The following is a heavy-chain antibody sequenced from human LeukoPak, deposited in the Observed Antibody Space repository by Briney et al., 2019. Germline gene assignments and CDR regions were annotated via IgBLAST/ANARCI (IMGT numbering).Heavy chain of an antibody. CDR1: GGSMSSYY. Sequence: SETLSLTCTVSGGSMSSYYWTWIRQPPGKGLEWIGYIYYSGSTHYNPSLKSRVTISVDTSKNQFSLKLSSVTAADTAVYYCARDQYYYDSSGLHDAFDIWGQGTMVTVSS. CDR2: IYYSGST. V-gene: IGHV4-59*01. J-gene: IGHJ3*02. CDR3: ARDQYYYDSSGLHDAFDI. D-gene: IGHD3-22*01.